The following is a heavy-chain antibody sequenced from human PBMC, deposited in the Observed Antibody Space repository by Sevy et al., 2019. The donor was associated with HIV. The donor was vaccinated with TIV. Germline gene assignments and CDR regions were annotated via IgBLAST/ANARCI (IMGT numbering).Heavy chain of an antibody. CDR3: ARRDYYGYSDS. Sequence: SETLSLTCTVSGGSISSSNYYWGWIRQPPGKGLEWIGTIYYSGSAYYNSSLKSRVTIFIDTSNNQFSLRLSSVTAADMAVYYCARRDYYGYSDSWGQGTLVTVSS. CDR1: GGSISSSNYY. CDR2: IYYSGSA. J-gene: IGHJ4*02. V-gene: IGHV4-39*01. D-gene: IGHD3-3*01.